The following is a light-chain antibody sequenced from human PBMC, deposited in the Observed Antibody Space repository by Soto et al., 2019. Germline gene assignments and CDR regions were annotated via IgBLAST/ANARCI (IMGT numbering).Light chain of an antibody. CDR2: GAS. V-gene: IGKV3-20*01. CDR3: QQFDTSPYT. Sequence: PGARATLSCRASQSVTNYLVWYQQKAGQAPRLLIYGASSRAPGIPDRFSGSGSGTDFTLTINRLGPEDSAVYYCQQFDTSPYTFGQGTKLEIK. J-gene: IGKJ2*01. CDR1: QSVTNY.